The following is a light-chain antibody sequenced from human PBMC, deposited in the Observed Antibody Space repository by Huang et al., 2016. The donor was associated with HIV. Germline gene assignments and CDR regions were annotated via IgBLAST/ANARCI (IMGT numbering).Light chain of an antibody. CDR3: QQYNRFYT. CDR1: QSVGNW. V-gene: IGKV1-5*03. Sequence: DIQMTQSPSTLSASVGDRVTITCRARQSVGNWLAWYQQKPGQAPKLLIYTASTLQSGSPSRCSGSGSETEFTLTINSLQPDDFATYYCQQYNRFYTFGQGTRLDIK. CDR2: TAS. J-gene: IGKJ2*01.